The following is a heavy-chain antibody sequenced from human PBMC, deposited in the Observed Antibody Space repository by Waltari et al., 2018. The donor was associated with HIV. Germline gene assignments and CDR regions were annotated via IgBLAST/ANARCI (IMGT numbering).Heavy chain of an antibody. D-gene: IGHD3-10*01. CDR1: GYSFNTYW. CDR2: SDPGESDV. V-gene: IGHV5-51*01. J-gene: IGHJ2*01. Sequence: EVQLVQSGAEVKKPGESLKISCKGSGYSFNTYWIGWVRQMPGKGLECMGFSDPGESDVRYSPSFQGQVTISADKSISTAYLQWNSLKASDTAMYYCARQPANPYNRNYGVWYFDLWGRGTLVTVSS. CDR3: ARQPANPYNRNYGVWYFDL.